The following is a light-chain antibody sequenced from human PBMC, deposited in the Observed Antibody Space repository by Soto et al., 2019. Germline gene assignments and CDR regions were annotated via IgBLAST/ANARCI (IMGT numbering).Light chain of an antibody. V-gene: IGLV2-8*01. CDR1: SSDVGDYNY. Sequence: QSALTQSPSASGSPGQSVTISCTGTSSDVGDYNYVSWYQQHPGKAPKLMIYEVSKRPSGLPERFSCSKSGNTASLTVSGLQVEDEADYYCSSYAGSNIWVFGGGTKLTVL. CDR2: EVS. J-gene: IGLJ3*02. CDR3: SSYAGSNIWV.